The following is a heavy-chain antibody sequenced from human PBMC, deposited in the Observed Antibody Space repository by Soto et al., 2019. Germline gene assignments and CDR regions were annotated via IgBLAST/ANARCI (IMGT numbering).Heavy chain of an antibody. CDR2: INHSGST. CDR1: GGSFSGYY. J-gene: IGHJ6*02. CDR3: ARAERYCRGGSCFTYSYYYCGMDV. D-gene: IGHD2-15*01. Sequence: QVQLQQWGAGLLKPSETLSLTCAVYGGSFSGYYWSWIRQPPGKGLEWIGEINHSGSTNYNPSLKVRVSVSVDPSMYQVSLKLSSVPAADTAVYYGARAERYCRGGSCFTYSYYYCGMDVRGQGNTVTVSS. V-gene: IGHV4-34*01.